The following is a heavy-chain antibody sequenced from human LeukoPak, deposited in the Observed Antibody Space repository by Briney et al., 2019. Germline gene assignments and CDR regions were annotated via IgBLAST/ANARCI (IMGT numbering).Heavy chain of an antibody. J-gene: IGHJ5*02. CDR3: ARDPSGYYDFWSGYSGVNWFDP. CDR1: GFTFSSYS. D-gene: IGHD3-3*01. CDR2: IASSSSYI. Sequence: PGGSLRLSCAASGFTFSSYSMNWVRQPPGKGLEWVSSIASSSSYIYYADSVKGRFTIYRDNAKNSLYLQMNSLRAEDTAVYYCARDPSGYYDFWSGYSGVNWFDPWGQGTLVTVSS. V-gene: IGHV3-21*01.